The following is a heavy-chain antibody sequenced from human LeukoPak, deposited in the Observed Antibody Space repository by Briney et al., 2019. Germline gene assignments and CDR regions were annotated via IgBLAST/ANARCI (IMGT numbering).Heavy chain of an antibody. V-gene: IGHV3-53*01. Sequence: GGSLRLSCAASGFTVSSNYMSWVRQAPGKGLEWVSVIYSGGSTYYADSVKGRFTISRDNSKNTLYLQMNSLRAEDTAVYYCARDLRSYDILTGYYLDYGMDVWGQGTTITVSS. J-gene: IGHJ6*02. CDR3: ARDLRSYDILTGYYLDYGMDV. D-gene: IGHD3-9*01. CDR2: IYSGGST. CDR1: GFTVSSNY.